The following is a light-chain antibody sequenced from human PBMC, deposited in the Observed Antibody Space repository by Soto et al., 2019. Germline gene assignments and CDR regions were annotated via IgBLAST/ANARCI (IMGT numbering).Light chain of an antibody. V-gene: IGKV3-20*01. Sequence: SPGTLSLSPGERATLSCRSSESLSNNYLAWYKQKPGQAPRLLISGATTRASGIPDRFSGSGSGTDFTLSINRLEPEDFVVYFCQQYGRWPITFGHGARLE. CDR2: GAT. CDR3: QQYGRWPIT. CDR1: ESLSNNY. J-gene: IGKJ5*01.